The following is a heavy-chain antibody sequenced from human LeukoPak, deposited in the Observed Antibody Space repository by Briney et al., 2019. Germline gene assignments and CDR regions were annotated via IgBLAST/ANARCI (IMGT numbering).Heavy chain of an antibody. V-gene: IGHV1-69*10. CDR3: ARGPYTSDRSGFYYYYMDV. Sequence: EASVTVSCKTSGDTFSSYAINWVRQAPGQGLEWMGGTFPVLDTPNYAPRFKGSVPIPADQSTTPAYMELRSLTSDDAAVYFCARGPYTSDRSGFYYYYMDVWGKGTTVTVSS. J-gene: IGHJ6*03. CDR2: TFPVLDTP. D-gene: IGHD6-25*01. CDR1: GDTFSSYA.